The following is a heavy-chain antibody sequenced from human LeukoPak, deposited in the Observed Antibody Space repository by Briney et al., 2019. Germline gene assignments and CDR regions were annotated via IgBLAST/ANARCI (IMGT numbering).Heavy chain of an antibody. Sequence: VASVKVSCKASGYTFTGYYMHWVRQAPGQGLEWMGWINPNSGGTNYAQKFQGRVTMTRDTSISTAYMELSRLRSDDTAVYYCASAMIVISAEYFQHWGQGTLVTVSS. CDR2: INPNSGGT. J-gene: IGHJ1*01. CDR1: GYTFTGYY. V-gene: IGHV1-2*02. D-gene: IGHD3-22*01. CDR3: ASAMIVISAEYFQH.